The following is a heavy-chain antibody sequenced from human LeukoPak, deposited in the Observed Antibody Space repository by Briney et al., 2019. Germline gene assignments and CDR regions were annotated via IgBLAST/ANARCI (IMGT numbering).Heavy chain of an antibody. J-gene: IGHJ5*02. V-gene: IGHV3-23*01. CDR1: GFTFSSYA. D-gene: IGHD2-21*02. CDR2: ISGSGGST. CDR3: ARGLRGGDWTA. Sequence: GGSLRLSCAASGFTFSSYAMSWVRQAPGKGLEWVSAISGSGGSTYYADSVKGRFTISRDNAKNSLYLQMNSLRAEDTAVYYCARGLRGGDWTAWGQGTLVTVSS.